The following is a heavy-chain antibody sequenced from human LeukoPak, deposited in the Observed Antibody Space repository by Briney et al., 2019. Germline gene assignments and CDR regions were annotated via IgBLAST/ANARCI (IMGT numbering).Heavy chain of an antibody. CDR1: GGSISSYY. V-gene: IGHV4-4*07. CDR3: ARDRYYGSGSYFDY. D-gene: IGHD3-10*01. Sequence: SETRSLTCTVSGGSISSYYWSWIRQPAGKGREWIGRIYTSGSTNYNPSLKSRVTMSVDTSKNQFSLKLSSVTAADTAVYYCARDRYYGSGSYFDYWGQGTLVTVSS. CDR2: IYTSGST. J-gene: IGHJ4*02.